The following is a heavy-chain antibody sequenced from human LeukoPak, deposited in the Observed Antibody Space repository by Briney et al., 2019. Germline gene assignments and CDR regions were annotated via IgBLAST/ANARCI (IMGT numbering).Heavy chain of an antibody. J-gene: IGHJ4*02. CDR1: GGTFSSYA. CDR3: ARASQATVTMYYFDY. Sequence: GASLKVSCKASGGTFSSYAISWVRQAPGQGLEWMGGIIPIFGTANYAQKFQGRVTITADESTSTAYMELSSLRSEDTAVYYCARASQATVTMYYFDYWGQGTLVTVSS. CDR2: IIPIFGTA. D-gene: IGHD4-4*01. V-gene: IGHV1-69*13.